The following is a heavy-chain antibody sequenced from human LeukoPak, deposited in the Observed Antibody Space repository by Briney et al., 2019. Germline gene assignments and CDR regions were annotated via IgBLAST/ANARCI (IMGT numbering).Heavy chain of an antibody. V-gene: IGHV3-23*01. CDR3: AKGGYSYGPMYYFDY. J-gene: IGHJ4*02. D-gene: IGHD5-18*01. CDR2: ISGSGGST. CDR1: GFTFSSYA. Sequence: GGSLRLSCAASGFTFSSYAMSWVRQAPGKGLEWVSAISGSGGSTYHADSVKGRFTISRDNPKNTLYLQMNSLRAEDTAVYYCAKGGYSYGPMYYFDYWGQGTLVTVSS.